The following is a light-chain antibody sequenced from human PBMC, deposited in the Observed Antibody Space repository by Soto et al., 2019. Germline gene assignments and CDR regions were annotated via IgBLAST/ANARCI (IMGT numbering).Light chain of an antibody. V-gene: IGLV2-11*01. Sequence: QSVLTQPRSVSGSPGQSVTISCTGSSSDVGGYNYVSWYQQHPGKAPKLIIYDVNERPSGVPDRFSGSKSGNTASLTISGPLVENEANYYGCSYAGGYTFYASGAGTKVTVL. J-gene: IGLJ1*01. CDR1: SSDVGGYNY. CDR2: DVN. CDR3: CSYAGGYTFYA.